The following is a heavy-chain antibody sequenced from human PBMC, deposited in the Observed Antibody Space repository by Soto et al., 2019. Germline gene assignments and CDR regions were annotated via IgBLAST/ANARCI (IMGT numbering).Heavy chain of an antibody. J-gene: IGHJ6*02. V-gene: IGHV4-59*08. CDR2: VHHSWGS. D-gene: IGHD3-10*01. CDR3: ARQGFGPLHGLVDV. CDR1: GGSISSYY. Sequence: QVQLQESGPGLVKPSETLSLSCTVSGGSISSYYWSWFRQSPGKRMEWIGYVHHSWGSSYNPSLQRRVALSLDTPKSQFSLKVPSVTATDTAVYYCARQGFGPLHGLVDVWGQGTTVTVSS.